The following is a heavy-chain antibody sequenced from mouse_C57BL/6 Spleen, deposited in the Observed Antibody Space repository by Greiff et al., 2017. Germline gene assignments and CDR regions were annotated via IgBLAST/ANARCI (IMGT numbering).Heavy chain of an antibody. Sequence: QVQLQQPGAELVKPGASVKLSCKASGYTFTSYWMQWVKQRPGQGLEWIGEIDPSDSYTNYNQKFKGKATLTVDTSSSTAYMQLSSLKSEDSSVYYCAISWDSYWDFGVRGTATTVTF. CDR3: AISWDSYWDFGV. J-gene: IGHJ1*03. CDR2: IDPSDSYT. V-gene: IGHV1-50*01. CDR1: GYTFTSYW. D-gene: IGHD4-1*01.